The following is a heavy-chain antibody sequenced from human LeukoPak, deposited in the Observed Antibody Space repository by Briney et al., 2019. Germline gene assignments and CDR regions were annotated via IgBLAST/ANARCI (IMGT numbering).Heavy chain of an antibody. Sequence: SETLSLTCSVSGGSFIDYYWSWIRQSPGKGLEWIGCVYHSGSTNYNPSLKSRVTISVDTSKNQFSLKLSSVTAADTAVYYCARPTYYYDSSNEGFDYWGQGTLVTVSS. D-gene: IGHD3-22*01. V-gene: IGHV4-59*12. J-gene: IGHJ4*02. CDR3: ARPTYYYDSSNEGFDY. CDR2: VYHSGST. CDR1: GGSFIDYY.